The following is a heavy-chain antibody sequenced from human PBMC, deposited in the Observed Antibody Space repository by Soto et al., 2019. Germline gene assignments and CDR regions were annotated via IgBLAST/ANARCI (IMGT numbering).Heavy chain of an antibody. CDR3: KAEDGIRDVRSVSAFLLNRSSDL. J-gene: IGHJ2*01. Sequence: VLEWVSVSSGSVGSTYYADSVKGRFTISRDNSKNTLYLQMNSLRAEDTALFFFKAEDGIRDVRSVSAFLLNRSSDL. CDR2: SSGSVGST. D-gene: IGHD3-10*02. V-gene: IGHV3-23*01.